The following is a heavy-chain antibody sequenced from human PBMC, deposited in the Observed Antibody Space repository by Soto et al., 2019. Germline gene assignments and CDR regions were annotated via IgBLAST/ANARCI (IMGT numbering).Heavy chain of an antibody. CDR2: ISASRDYR. V-gene: IGHV3-21*01. Sequence: EVQLVESGGGLVKPGGSLRLSCAASGFTFSRYSMNWVRQAPGKGLEWVSSISASRDYRDYADAVKGRFPISRDNAKNALYLQMTSLRAEDTAVYYCVSGESSGGPFDYWGQGTLVTVSS. J-gene: IGHJ4*02. CDR3: VSGESSGGPFDY. CDR1: GFTFSRYS. D-gene: IGHD6-19*01.